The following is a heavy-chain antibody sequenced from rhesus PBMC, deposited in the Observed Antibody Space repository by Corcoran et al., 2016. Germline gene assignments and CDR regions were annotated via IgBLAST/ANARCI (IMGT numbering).Heavy chain of an antibody. CDR3: ARETAAGTYFEY. V-gene: IGHV4S7*01. D-gene: IGHD6-25*01. J-gene: IGHJ4*01. CDR1: VGSISGGNG. Sequence: QVQLQESGPGLLQPSDTLSITCAVSVGSISGGNGWGLIRQPPGKGLEWIGIIYSSNENTYYNASLKSRVTISIDTSKNQFSLKLNSVTAADTAVYYCARETAAGTYFEYWGQGVPVT. CDR2: IYSSNENT.